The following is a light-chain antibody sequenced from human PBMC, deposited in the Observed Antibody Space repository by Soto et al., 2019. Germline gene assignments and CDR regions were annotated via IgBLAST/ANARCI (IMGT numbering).Light chain of an antibody. CDR2: AAS. CDR1: QGISSY. Sequence: IQLTQSPSSLSASVGDRFTITCRASQGISSYLAWYQQKPGKAPKLLIYAASTLQSGVPSRFSGSGSGTDFTLTISCLQPEDFATYYCQHYYSYPHTFGGGTKVDI. CDR3: QHYYSYPHT. V-gene: IGKV1-9*01. J-gene: IGKJ4*02.